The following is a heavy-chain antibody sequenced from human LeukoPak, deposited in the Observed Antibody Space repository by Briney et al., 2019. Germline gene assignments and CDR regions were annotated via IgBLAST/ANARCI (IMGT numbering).Heavy chain of an antibody. D-gene: IGHD3-16*01. Sequence: GGSLRLSCVAYGFTFSSYGMHWVRQAPGKGLEWVAFIRYDGSNKYYADSVKGRFIISRDNAKNSMFLQMNSLRAEDTAVYYCVRDQGGAVSYWGQGTLVTVSS. CDR3: VRDQGGAVSY. CDR2: IRYDGSNK. J-gene: IGHJ4*02. CDR1: GFTFSSYG. V-gene: IGHV3-30*02.